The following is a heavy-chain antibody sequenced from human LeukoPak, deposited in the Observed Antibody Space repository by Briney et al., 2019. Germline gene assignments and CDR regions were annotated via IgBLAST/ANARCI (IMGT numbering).Heavy chain of an antibody. D-gene: IGHD6-13*01. Sequence: ASVKVSCKASGYTFTGYYMHWVRQAPGQGLEWMGWINPNSGGTNYAQKFQGRVTMTRDTSISTAYMELSRLRSDDTAGYCCASFVGKRLVQSSIYYFDYWGQGTLVPVSS. CDR3: ASFVGKRLVQSSIYYFDY. CDR1: GYTFTGYY. V-gene: IGHV1-2*02. CDR2: INPNSGGT. J-gene: IGHJ4*02.